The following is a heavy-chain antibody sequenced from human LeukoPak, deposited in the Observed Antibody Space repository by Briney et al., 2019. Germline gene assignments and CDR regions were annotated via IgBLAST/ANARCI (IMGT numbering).Heavy chain of an antibody. CDR3: ARRYCSSTSCYRKGGFDY. D-gene: IGHD2-2*01. CDR2: INHSGST. CDR1: GGSFSGYY. J-gene: IGHJ4*02. Sequence: SETLSLTCAVYGGSFSGYYWSWIRQPPGKGLEWIGEINHSGSTNYNPSLKSRVTISVDTSKNQFSLKLSSVTAADTAVYYCARRYCSSTSCYRKGGFDYWGQGTLVTVSS. V-gene: IGHV4-34*01.